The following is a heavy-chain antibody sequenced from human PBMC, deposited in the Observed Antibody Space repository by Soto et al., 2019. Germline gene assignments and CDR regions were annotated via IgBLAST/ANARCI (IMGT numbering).Heavy chain of an antibody. CDR2: INAHSGGT. V-gene: IGHV1-2*02. J-gene: IGHJ5*02. CDR3: AKDLTRQLAYWLAP. CDR1: GFSFTGYY. Sequence: QVQLVQSGAAVKKPGASVKVSCKASGFSFTGYYIHWLRQAPGQGLEWMGWINAHSGGTEYAQKLQRRFTLTRNTSIATDYLTLTSLTSDYTALYYCAKDLTRQLAYWLAPWGQETQITVSS. D-gene: IGHD6-6*01.